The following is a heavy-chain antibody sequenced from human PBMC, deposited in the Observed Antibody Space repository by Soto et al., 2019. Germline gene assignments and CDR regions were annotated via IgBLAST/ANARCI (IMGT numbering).Heavy chain of an antibody. V-gene: IGHV3-7*03. CDR1: GFTFSSYW. CDR3: ARDLWGRYGDYVRYYGMDV. Sequence: GGSLRLSCAASGFTFSSYWMSWVRQAPGKGLEWVANIKQDGSEKYYVDSVKGRFTIPRDNAKNSLYLQMNSLRAEDTAVYYCARDLWGRYGDYVRYYGMDVWGQGTTVTVSS. CDR2: IKQDGSEK. D-gene: IGHD4-17*01. J-gene: IGHJ6*02.